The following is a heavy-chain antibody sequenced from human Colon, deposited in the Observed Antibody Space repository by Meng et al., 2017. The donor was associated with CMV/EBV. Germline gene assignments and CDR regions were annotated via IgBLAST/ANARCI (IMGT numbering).Heavy chain of an antibody. CDR2: ISSTGHDM. CDR3: ARDGVRITIFGVDLYGMDV. Sequence: RNYNMNWVRQAPAKGLEWVSSISSTGHDMFYADSVKGRFTISTDNAKNTVYLEMNSLTAEDTAVYYCARDGVRITIFGVDLYGMDVWGQGTAVTVSS. CDR1: RNYN. V-gene: IGHV3-21*01. J-gene: IGHJ6*02. D-gene: IGHD3-3*01.